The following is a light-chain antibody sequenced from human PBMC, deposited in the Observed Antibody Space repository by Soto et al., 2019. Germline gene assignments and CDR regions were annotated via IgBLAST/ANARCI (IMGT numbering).Light chain of an antibody. CDR1: QSVSSSH. Sequence: EIVLTQSPGTLSLSPGERATLPCRASQSVSSSHLAWYQQKPGQAPRLVIHGASSRATGMSDRFSGSGSGTDFTLTISRLEPEDFAVYYCQQYGSSPFTFGGGTKVEIK. V-gene: IGKV3-20*01. J-gene: IGKJ4*01. CDR3: QQYGSSPFT. CDR2: GAS.